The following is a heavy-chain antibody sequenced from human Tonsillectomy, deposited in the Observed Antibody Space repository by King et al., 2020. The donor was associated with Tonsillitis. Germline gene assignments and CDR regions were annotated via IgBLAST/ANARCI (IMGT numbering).Heavy chain of an antibody. Sequence: VQLVESGGGVVHPGGSLRLSCAASGFTFDDYAIHWVRQAPGKGLEWVALVGGDGGSTYYADSVKGRFTISRDNSKNSLYLQMNSLATEDTALYYCAKEYGDYITSFDYCGPGTLVTVSS. V-gene: IGHV3-43*02. J-gene: IGHJ4*02. CDR3: AKEYGDYITSFDY. CDR1: GFTFDDYA. CDR2: VGGDGGST. D-gene: IGHD4-17*01.